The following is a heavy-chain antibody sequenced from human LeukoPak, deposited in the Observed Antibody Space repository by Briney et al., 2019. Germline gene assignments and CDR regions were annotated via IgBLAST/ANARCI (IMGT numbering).Heavy chain of an antibody. V-gene: IGHV3-21*04. J-gene: IGHJ3*02. D-gene: IGHD2-2*02. CDR2: INNVGSHI. CDR1: GFTFSSSA. Sequence: GGSLRLSCAASGFTFSSSAMNWVRQAPGKGLEWVSSINNVGSHIYYADSVKGRFTISRDNAKNSLYLQMNSLRAEDTAVYYCARLLYDAFDIWGQGTMVTVSS. CDR3: ARLLYDAFDI.